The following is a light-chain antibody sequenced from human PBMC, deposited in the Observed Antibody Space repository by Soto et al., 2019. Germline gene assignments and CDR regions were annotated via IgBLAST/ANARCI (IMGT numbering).Light chain of an antibody. CDR3: SSYAGSNNYV. CDR1: SSDVGGYNY. J-gene: IGLJ1*01. V-gene: IGLV2-8*01. CDR2: EVT. Sequence: QSALTEPPSASGSPGQSVTISCTGTSSDVGGYNYVSWYQQHPGRPPKLMIYEVTKRPLGVPDRCSGSKSGNTASLTVSGLQDEDEADYYCSSYAGSNNYVFGPGTKLTVL.